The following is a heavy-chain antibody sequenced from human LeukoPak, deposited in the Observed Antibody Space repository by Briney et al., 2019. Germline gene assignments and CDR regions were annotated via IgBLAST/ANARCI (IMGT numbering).Heavy chain of an antibody. J-gene: IGHJ4*02. Sequence: SETLSLTCTVSGGSISSYYWSWIRQPPGKGLEWIGYIYYSGSTNYNPSLKSRVTISVDTSKNQFSLKRSSVTAADTAVYYCARGARGSYSYWGQGTLVTVSS. CDR1: GGSISSYY. D-gene: IGHD1-26*01. CDR2: IYYSGST. CDR3: ARGARGSYSY. V-gene: IGHV4-59*08.